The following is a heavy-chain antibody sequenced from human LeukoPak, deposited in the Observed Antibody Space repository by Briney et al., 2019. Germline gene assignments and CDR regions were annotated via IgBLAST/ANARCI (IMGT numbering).Heavy chain of an antibody. CDR3: AKRGSYSSSSREYYYMDV. J-gene: IGHJ6*03. CDR1: GFTFSDYG. D-gene: IGHD6-6*01. V-gene: IGHV3-33*03. Sequence: PGGSLRLSCAASGFTFSDYGMHWVRQAPGKGLEWVAVIWYDGTNKRYAESVKGRFAISRDDSKNTLYLQMNGLRVEDTAVYYCAKRGSYSSSSREYYYMDVWGKGTTVTVSS. CDR2: IWYDGTNK.